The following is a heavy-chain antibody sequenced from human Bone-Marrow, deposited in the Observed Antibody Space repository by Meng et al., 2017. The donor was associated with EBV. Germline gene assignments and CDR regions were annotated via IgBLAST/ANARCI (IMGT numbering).Heavy chain of an antibody. V-gene: IGHV1-69*06. Sequence: RVQAGAEVKKPGASVKVSCKASGGTFSSYAISWVRQAPGQGLEWMGGIIPIFGTANYAQKFQGRVTITADKSTSTAYMELSSLRSEDTAVYYCARDSDILTGPGGYWGQGTLVTVSS. CDR3: ARDSDILTGPGGY. CDR2: IIPIFGTA. CDR1: GGTFSSYA. D-gene: IGHD3-9*01. J-gene: IGHJ4*02.